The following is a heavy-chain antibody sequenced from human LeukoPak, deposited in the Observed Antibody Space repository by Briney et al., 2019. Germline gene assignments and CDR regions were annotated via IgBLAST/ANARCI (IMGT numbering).Heavy chain of an antibody. CDR3: TTTWVVEVNGFDY. J-gene: IGHJ4*02. CDR1: GFTFSNAW. V-gene: IGHV3-15*01. Sequence: GGALRLSCAASGFTFSNAWMSWVRQAPGKGLEWVGRIKSKTDGGTTDYAAPVKGRFTISRDDSKNTLYLQMNCLKTEDTAVYYCTTTWVVEVNGFDYWGQGTLVTVSS. D-gene: IGHD2-15*01. CDR2: IKSKTDGGTT.